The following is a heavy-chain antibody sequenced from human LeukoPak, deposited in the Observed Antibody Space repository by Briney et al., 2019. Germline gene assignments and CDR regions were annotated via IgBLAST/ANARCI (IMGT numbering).Heavy chain of an antibody. J-gene: IGHJ4*02. D-gene: IGHD5-12*01. CDR2: IGTAGDT. V-gene: IGHV3-13*01. CDR1: GFTFSSYD. Sequence: GGSLRLSCAASGFTFSSYDMHWVRQATGKGLEWVSAIGTAGDTYYPGSVKGRFTISRENAKNSLYLQMNSLRAGDTAVYYCARGYSGYDSLTATDYWGQGTLATVSS. CDR3: ARGYSGYDSLTATDY.